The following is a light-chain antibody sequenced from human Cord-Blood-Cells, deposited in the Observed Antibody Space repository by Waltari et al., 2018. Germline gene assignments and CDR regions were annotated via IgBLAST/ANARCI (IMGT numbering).Light chain of an antibody. CDR3: SSYTSSSTFV. CDR2: EVS. V-gene: IGLV2-18*02. J-gene: IGLJ2*01. CDR1: SSDVGSYNR. Sequence: QSALTQPPSVSGSPGQSVTISCTGTSSDVGSYNRVSWYQQPPGTAPKLMIYEVSNRPSGVPDRFAGSQSGNTASLTISGLQAEDEADYYCSSYTSSSTFVLGGGTKLTVL.